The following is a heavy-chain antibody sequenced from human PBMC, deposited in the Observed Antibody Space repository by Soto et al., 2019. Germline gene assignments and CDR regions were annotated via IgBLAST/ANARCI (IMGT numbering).Heavy chain of an antibody. CDR2: IYYLGGT. CDR1: GGSMSEYF. CDR3: ARDGYDGSGSPYPAY. J-gene: IGHJ4*02. Sequence: PSETLSLTCTVSGGSMSEYFWSWIWQSPGKGLEWIGYIYYLGGTDYNPSLKSRVTISVDTSNRQFSLRLTSVTAADTAVYYCARDGYDGSGSPYPAYWGPGTQVTVSS. V-gene: IGHV4-59*01. D-gene: IGHD3-10*01.